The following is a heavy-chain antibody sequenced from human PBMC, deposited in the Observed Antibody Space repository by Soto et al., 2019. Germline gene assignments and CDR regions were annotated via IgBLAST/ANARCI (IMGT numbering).Heavy chain of an antibody. CDR2: IIPIFGTA. V-gene: IGHV1-69*01. D-gene: IGHD5-12*01. Sequence: QVQLVQSGAEVKKPGSSVKVSCKASGGTFSSYAISWVRQAPGQGLEWMGGIIPIFGTANYAQKFQGRVTITADESTSTANVELSSLRSGDTAVFYCGGGGGEMATINGYYYYYGMDVWGQGTTVTVSS. CDR3: GGGGGEMATINGYYYYYGMDV. J-gene: IGHJ6*02. CDR1: GGTFSSYA.